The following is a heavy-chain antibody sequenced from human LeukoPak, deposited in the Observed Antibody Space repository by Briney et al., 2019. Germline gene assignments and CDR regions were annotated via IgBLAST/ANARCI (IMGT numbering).Heavy chain of an antibody. V-gene: IGHV3-30-3*01. D-gene: IGHD3-22*01. CDR1: GFTFSSYA. J-gene: IGHJ4*02. CDR3: ARDASGYYYDPSYYFDY. CDR2: ISYDGSNK. Sequence: GGSLGLSCAASGFTFSSYAMHWVRQAPGKGLEWVAVISYDGSNKYYADSVKGRFTISRDNSKNTLYLQMNSLRAEDTAVYYCARDASGYYYDPSYYFDYWGQGTLVTVSS.